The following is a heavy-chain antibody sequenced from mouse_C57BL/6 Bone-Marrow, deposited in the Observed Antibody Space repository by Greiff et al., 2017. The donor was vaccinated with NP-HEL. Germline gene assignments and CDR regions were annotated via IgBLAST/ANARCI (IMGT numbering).Heavy chain of an antibody. CDR1: GFNIKDDY. CDR2: IDPENGDT. Sequence: VQLQQSGAELVRPGASVKLSCTASGFNIKDDYMHWVKQRPEQGLEWIGWIDPENGDTEYASKFQGKATITADTSSNTAYLQLSSLTSEDTAVYYCTTGGSSAHAMGYWGQGTSVTGSP. J-gene: IGHJ4*01. CDR3: TTGGSSAHAMGY. V-gene: IGHV14-4*01. D-gene: IGHD1-1*01.